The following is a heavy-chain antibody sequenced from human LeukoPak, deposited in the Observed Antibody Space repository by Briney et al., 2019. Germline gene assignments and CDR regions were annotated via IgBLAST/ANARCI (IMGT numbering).Heavy chain of an antibody. CDR3: ARVEMATIRS. CDR2: IYHSGST. Sequence: SETLSLTCAVSGYSISSGYYWGWIRQPPGKGLEWIGSIYHSGSTYYNPSLKSRVTISVDTSKNQFSLKLSSVTAADTAVYYCARVEMATIRSWGQGTLVTVSS. J-gene: IGHJ4*02. D-gene: IGHD5-24*01. CDR1: GYSISSGYY. V-gene: IGHV4-38-2*01.